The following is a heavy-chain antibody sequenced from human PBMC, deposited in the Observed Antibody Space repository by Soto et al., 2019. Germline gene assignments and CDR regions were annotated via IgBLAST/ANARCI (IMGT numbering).Heavy chain of an antibody. CDR3: ARRASR. D-gene: IGHD1-26*01. Sequence: GGSLRLSCAVSGFTFSSSEMYWVRQAPGRGLEWISYIHPSGQPIFYADSVKGRFTISRDNANNSLFLQMNSLRAEDTAVYYCARRASRWGQGTMVTVSS. CDR2: IHPSGQPI. CDR1: GFTFSSSE. J-gene: IGHJ3*01. V-gene: IGHV3-48*03.